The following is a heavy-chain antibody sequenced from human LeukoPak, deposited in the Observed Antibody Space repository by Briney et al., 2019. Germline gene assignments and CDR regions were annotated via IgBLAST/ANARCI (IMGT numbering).Heavy chain of an antibody. CDR2: IRPNSERT. CDR1: GFTFSSYA. D-gene: IGHD2-2*01. V-gene: IGHV3-23*01. Sequence: GGSLRFSCAASGFTFSSYAISWVRQAPGKGLEWVSAIRPNSERTYYADSVKGRFTISRDNSKNTLYLQMGSLRAEDMAVYYCARAAHCSSTSCYGGFGDYWGQGTLVTVSS. J-gene: IGHJ4*02. CDR3: ARAAHCSSTSCYGGFGDY.